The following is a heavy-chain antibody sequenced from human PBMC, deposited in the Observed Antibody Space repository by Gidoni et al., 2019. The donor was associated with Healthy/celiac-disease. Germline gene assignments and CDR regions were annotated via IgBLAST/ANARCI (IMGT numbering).Heavy chain of an antibody. D-gene: IGHD3-3*01. V-gene: IGHV3-21*01. Sequence: EVQLVESGGGLVQPGGSLRLSCAASGFTFLSYSMNWVRQAPGKGLEWVSAISSSSSYIDYADSVKGRFTISRDNAKNSLYLQMNSLRAEDTAVYYCARDLTIFGVVDALYYYGMDVWGQGTTVTVSS. CDR1: GFTFLSYS. CDR3: ARDLTIFGVVDALYYYGMDV. CDR2: ISSSSSYI. J-gene: IGHJ6*02.